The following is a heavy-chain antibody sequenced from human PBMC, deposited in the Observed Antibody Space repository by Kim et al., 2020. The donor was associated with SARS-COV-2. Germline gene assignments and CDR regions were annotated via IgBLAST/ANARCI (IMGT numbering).Heavy chain of an antibody. CDR2: MNPNSGNT. CDR3: ARAVMTPRNYYFDS. Sequence: ASVKVSCKASGYTFTSYDINWVRQATGQGLEWMGWMNPNSGNTGYAQNFQGRVTMTRDTSINTVYMELSSLRSEDTAVYFCARAVMTPRNYYFDSWGQGTLVTVSS. D-gene: IGHD2-8*01. V-gene: IGHV1-8*01. J-gene: IGHJ4*02. CDR1: GYTFTSYD.